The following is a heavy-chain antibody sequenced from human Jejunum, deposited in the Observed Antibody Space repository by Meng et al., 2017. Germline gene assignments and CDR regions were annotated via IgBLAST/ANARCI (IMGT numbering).Heavy chain of an antibody. CDR1: GFTFGDSA. D-gene: IGHD3-16*01. V-gene: IGHV3-49*04. J-gene: IGHJ4*02. Sequence: GESLKISCPASGFTFGDSALRWVRQAPGKGLEWVSFISNKVYGGTIQYAASVKCRFTMSRDDSKSNVYLEMTSLKTEDTAMYYCTRGGASGQYYFDYWGQGTLVTVSS. CDR2: ISNKVYGGTI. CDR3: TRGGASGQYYFDY.